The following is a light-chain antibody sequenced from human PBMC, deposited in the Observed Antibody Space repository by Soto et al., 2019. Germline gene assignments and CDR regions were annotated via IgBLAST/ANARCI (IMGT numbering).Light chain of an antibody. CDR1: STDVGRYNY. CDR3: SSFTSSSTFV. CDR2: DVS. Sequence: QSVLAQPASVSGSRGQSITISCTGTSTDVGRYNYVSWFQQHPGKVPKLIIYDVSHWPSGVSDRFSGSTSGYTASLTISGLQPEDEADYYRSSFTSSSTFVFGTGTKLTVL. V-gene: IGLV2-14*03. J-gene: IGLJ1*01.